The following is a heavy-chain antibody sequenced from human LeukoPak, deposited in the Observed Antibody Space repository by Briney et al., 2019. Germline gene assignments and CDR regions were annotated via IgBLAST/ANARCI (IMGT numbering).Heavy chain of an antibody. V-gene: IGHV4-59*01. Sequence: SETLSLTCTVSGGSISSYYWSWIRQPPGKGLEWIGYIYYSGSTSYNPSLKSRVTISVDTSKNQFSLKLSSVTAADTAVYYCARGGYYDYVWGSYRNWFDPWGQGTLVTVSS. CDR1: GGSISSYY. D-gene: IGHD3-16*02. CDR2: IYYSGST. J-gene: IGHJ5*02. CDR3: ARGGYYDYVWGSYRNWFDP.